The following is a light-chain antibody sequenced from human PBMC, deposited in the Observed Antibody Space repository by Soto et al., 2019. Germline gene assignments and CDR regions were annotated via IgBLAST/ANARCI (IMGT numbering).Light chain of an antibody. CDR2: AAS. Sequence: DIQMTQSPSSLSASVGDRVTITCRASQSITSYINWYQHKPGTAPKLLIYAASNLQSGVPSRFSASGLGTDFTLTISSLQPEDFATYYCQQLNSYPLTFGGGTRWIS. CDR3: QQLNSYPLT. J-gene: IGKJ4*01. V-gene: IGKV1-39*01. CDR1: QSITSY.